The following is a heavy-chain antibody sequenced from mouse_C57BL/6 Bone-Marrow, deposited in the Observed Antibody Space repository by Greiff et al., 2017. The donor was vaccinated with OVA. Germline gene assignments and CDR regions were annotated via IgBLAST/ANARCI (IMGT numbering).Heavy chain of an antibody. CDR2: IYPGGGYT. D-gene: IGHD1-1*01. CDR3: ARDPHYYGSSSHWYFDV. CDR1: GYTFTNYW. J-gene: IGHJ1*03. V-gene: IGHV1-63*01. Sequence: QVQLQQSGAELVRPGTSVKMSCKASGYTFTNYWIGWAKQRPGHGLEWIGDIYPGGGYTNYNEKFKGKATLTADKSSSTAYMQFSSLTSEDSAIYYCARDPHYYGSSSHWYFDVWGTGTTVTVSS.